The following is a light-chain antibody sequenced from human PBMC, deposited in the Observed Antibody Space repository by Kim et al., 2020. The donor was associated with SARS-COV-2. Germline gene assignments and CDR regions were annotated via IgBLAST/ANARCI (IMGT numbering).Light chain of an antibody. CDR3: QSADGSGTYV. V-gene: IGLV3-25*03. Sequence: VYPGQPARITCSGDTYPENQTYWYQQKSGQAPLLVIYKDNARPSGIPGRFSGSSSGTTVTLTISGVQAEDDADYYCQSADGSGTYVFGTGTKVTVL. CDR2: KDN. J-gene: IGLJ1*01. CDR1: TYPENQ.